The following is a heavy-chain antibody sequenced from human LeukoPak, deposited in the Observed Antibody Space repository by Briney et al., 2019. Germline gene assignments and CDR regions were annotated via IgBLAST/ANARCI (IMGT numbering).Heavy chain of an antibody. D-gene: IGHD1-1*01. CDR1: GFTFSNYW. Sequence: GGSLRLSCAASGFTFSNYWMSWVRQAPGKGLEWVANIKQDGSEKYYVDSVKGRFTISRDNAKNSLHLQMNSLRAEDMAVYYCATNAATGIIDYWGRGTLVSVSS. V-gene: IGHV3-7*01. J-gene: IGHJ4*02. CDR2: IKQDGSEK. CDR3: ATNAATGIIDY.